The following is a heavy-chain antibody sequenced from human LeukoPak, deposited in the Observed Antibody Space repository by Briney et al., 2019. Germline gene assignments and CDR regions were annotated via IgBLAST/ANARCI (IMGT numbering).Heavy chain of an antibody. D-gene: IGHD6-13*01. CDR3: ARVGSSWDLVFDY. J-gene: IGHJ4*02. V-gene: IGHV4-30-4*01. Sequence: SETLSLTCTVSGGSISSGDYYWSWIRQPPGKGLEWIGYIYYSGSTYYNPSLKSRVTISVDASKNQFSLKLSSVTAADTAVYYCARVGSSWDLVFDYWGQGTLVTVSS. CDR1: GGSISSGDYY. CDR2: IYYSGST.